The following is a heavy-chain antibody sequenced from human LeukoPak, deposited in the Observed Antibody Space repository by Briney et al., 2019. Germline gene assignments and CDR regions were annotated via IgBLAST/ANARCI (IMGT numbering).Heavy chain of an antibody. CDR2: IYYSGST. D-gene: IGHD3-16*01. V-gene: IGHV4-59*08. CDR1: GGSISSYY. Sequence: SETLPLTCTVSGGSISSYYWSWIRQPPGKGLEWIGCIYYSGSTNYNPSLKSRVTISVDTSKNQFSLKLTSVTAADTAVYYCARHGGTHKSDYFDYWGQGTLVTVSS. J-gene: IGHJ4*02. CDR3: ARHGGTHKSDYFDY.